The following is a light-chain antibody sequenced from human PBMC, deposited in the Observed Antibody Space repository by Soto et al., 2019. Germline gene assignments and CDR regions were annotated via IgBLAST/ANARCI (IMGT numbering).Light chain of an antibody. CDR2: DVS. CDR3: SSYTTSSTLV. Sequence: QSALTQPASVSGSPGQSITISCTGTSSDVGAYNYVSWYQHHPGKAPKLMIYDVSNRPSGVSNRVSGSKSGNTASLAISGLQAEDEADYYCSSYTTSSTLVFGGGTKVTVL. CDR1: SSDVGAYNY. J-gene: IGLJ2*01. V-gene: IGLV2-14*03.